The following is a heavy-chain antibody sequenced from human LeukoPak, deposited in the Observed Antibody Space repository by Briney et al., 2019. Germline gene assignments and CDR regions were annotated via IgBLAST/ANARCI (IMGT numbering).Heavy chain of an antibody. J-gene: IGHJ4*02. CDR1: GGSFSGYY. Sequence: PSETLSLTCAVYGGSFSGYYWSWIGQPPGKGLEWIGEINHSGSTNYNPSLKSRVTISVDTSKNQFSLKLSSVTAADTAVYYCARSRGSSSSPDYFDYWGQGTLVTVSS. D-gene: IGHD6-6*01. CDR3: ARSRGSSSSPDYFDY. V-gene: IGHV4-34*01. CDR2: INHSGST.